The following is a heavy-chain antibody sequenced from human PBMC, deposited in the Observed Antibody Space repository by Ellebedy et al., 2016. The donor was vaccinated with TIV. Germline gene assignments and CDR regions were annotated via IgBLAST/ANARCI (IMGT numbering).Heavy chain of an antibody. Sequence: PGGSLRLSCTVSGGSISSSSYYWGWIRQAPGKGLEWVSVIYSGGSTYYADSVKGRFTISRDNAKNSLYLQMNSLRAEDTAVYYCARVDGDWGQGTLVTVSS. J-gene: IGHJ4*02. CDR3: ARVDGD. D-gene: IGHD5-24*01. CDR1: GGSISSSSYY. V-gene: IGHV3-53*01. CDR2: IYSGGST.